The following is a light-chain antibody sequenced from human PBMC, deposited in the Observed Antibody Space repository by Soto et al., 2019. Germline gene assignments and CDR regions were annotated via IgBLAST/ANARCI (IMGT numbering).Light chain of an antibody. Sequence: QSVLKQPPSVSSAPGQKVTISCSVSSSNIGGNSVSWYQQLPGTAPKLLIYDDNKRPSGIPDRFSGSKSGTSATLGITGFQTGDEADYYCGSWDSSLSAYVFGTGTKVTVL. V-gene: IGLV1-51*01. CDR3: GSWDSSLSAYV. J-gene: IGLJ1*01. CDR1: SSNIGGNS. CDR2: DDN.